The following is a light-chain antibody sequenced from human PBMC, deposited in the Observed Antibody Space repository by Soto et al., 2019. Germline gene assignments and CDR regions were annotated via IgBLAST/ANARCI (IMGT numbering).Light chain of an antibody. J-gene: IGLJ1*01. Sequence: QSVLTQPPSVSAAPGQKVTISCSGSSSNIGNNFVTWYQQVPGTAPKLVIYGNNNRPSGVPDRFSGSKSGTAASLAITGLQAEDEADYYCQSYDGSLSGYVFGTGTKVTVL. V-gene: IGLV1-40*01. CDR3: QSYDGSLSGYV. CDR1: SSNIGNNF. CDR2: GNN.